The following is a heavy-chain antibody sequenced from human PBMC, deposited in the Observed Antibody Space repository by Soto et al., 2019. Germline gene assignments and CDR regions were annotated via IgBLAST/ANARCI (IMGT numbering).Heavy chain of an antibody. D-gene: IGHD2-15*01. Sequence: ASVKVSCKASGYTFTSYGISWVRQSPGQGLEWMGWISAYNGNTNYAQKLQGRVTMTTDTSTSTAYMELRSLRSDDTAVYYCARDRYCSGGSCLNRLVDXWGQGTLVTVSS. CDR3: ARDRYCSGGSCLNRLVDX. CDR2: ISAYNGNT. CDR1: GYTFTSYG. V-gene: IGHV1-18*01. J-gene: IGHJ4*02.